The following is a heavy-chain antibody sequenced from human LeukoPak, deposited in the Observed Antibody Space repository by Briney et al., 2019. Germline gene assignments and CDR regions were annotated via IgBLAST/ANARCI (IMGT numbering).Heavy chain of an antibody. Sequence: GGSLRLSCAASGFTFSSYWMSWVRQAPGKGLEWVANIKQDGSEKYYVDSVKGRFTISRDDAKNSLYLQMNSLRAEDTAVYYCARGSVAQVLDYWGQGTLVTVSS. CDR3: ARGSVAQVLDY. D-gene: IGHD6-19*01. V-gene: IGHV3-7*01. CDR2: IKQDGSEK. CDR1: GFTFSSYW. J-gene: IGHJ4*02.